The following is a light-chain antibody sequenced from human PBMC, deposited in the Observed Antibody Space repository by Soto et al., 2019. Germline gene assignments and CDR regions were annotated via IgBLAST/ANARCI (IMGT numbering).Light chain of an antibody. Sequence: EIVMTQSPATLSVSPGERATLSCSASQSVGSKLAWYQQKPGQTPRLLIYDASNRATGVPARFSGSGSGTDFTLTISSLEPEDFAVYYCQQRYRWPPITFGQGTRLEIK. CDR3: QQRYRWPPIT. CDR1: QSVGSK. CDR2: DAS. J-gene: IGKJ5*01. V-gene: IGKV3-11*01.